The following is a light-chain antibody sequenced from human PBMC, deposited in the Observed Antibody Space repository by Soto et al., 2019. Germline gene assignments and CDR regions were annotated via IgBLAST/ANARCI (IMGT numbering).Light chain of an antibody. CDR2: GAS. CDR1: QSVSSSY. CDR3: QQYGSSPRT. J-gene: IGKJ1*01. Sequence: EIVLTQSPGTLSLSPGERATLSCRASQSVSSSYLAWYQQKPGQAPRLLIYGASSRATGIPDRFSGSGSGTVFTITISRLEPEGFAVYYCQQYGSSPRTFGQGTKVEIK. V-gene: IGKV3-20*01.